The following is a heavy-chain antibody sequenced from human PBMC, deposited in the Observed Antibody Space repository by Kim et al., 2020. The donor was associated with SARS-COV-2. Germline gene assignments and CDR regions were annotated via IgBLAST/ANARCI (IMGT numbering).Heavy chain of an antibody. V-gene: IGHV4-39*01. CDR2: INYSGST. CDR3: ARHVVVVITDWYFDL. Sequence: SETLSLTCTVSGGSISSSSYYWGWIRQPPGKGLEWIGSINYSGSTYYNPSIKSRVTISVDTSKNQFSLKLSSVTAADTAVYYCARHVVVVITDWYFDLWGRGTQVTVSS. D-gene: IGHD3-22*01. CDR1: GGSISSSSYY. J-gene: IGHJ2*01.